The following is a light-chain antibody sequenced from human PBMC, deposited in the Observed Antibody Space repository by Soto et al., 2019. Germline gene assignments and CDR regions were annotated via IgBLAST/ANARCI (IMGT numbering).Light chain of an antibody. Sequence: GDRVPITCRASQSISNRLAWYQQKPGKAPKYLIYDASSLESGAPSRFSGSGSGTEFTLSISSLQPDDFATYYCQQYNSYPWAFGPGTKVDIK. CDR3: QQYNSYPWA. CDR2: DAS. J-gene: IGKJ1*01. V-gene: IGKV1-5*01. CDR1: QSISNR.